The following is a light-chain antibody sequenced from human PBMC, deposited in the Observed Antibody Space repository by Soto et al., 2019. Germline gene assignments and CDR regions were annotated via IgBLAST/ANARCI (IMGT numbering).Light chain of an antibody. V-gene: IGLV4-60*03. CDR1: SGHSSYI. CDR3: ETWDSNTWE. J-gene: IGLJ3*02. CDR2: LEGSGSY. Sequence: QPVLTQSSSASATLGSSVKLTCTLSSGHSSYIIAWHQQQPGKAPRYLMKLEGSGSYNKGSGVPDRFSGSSSGADRYLTISNLQSEDESEYYCETWDSNTWEFGGGTKLTVL.